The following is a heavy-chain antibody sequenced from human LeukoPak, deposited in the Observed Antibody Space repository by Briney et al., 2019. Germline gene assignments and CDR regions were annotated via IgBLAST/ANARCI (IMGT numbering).Heavy chain of an antibody. J-gene: IGHJ5*02. CDR1: GDTFTGYY. V-gene: IGHV1-2*02. CDR2: INPNSGGT. D-gene: IGHD1-26*01. Sequence: ASVKVSCKASGDTFTGYYMHWVRQAPGQGLEWMGWINPNSGGTNYAQKFQGRVTMTRDTSISTAYMELSRLRSDDTAVYYCARDTKRSRARWENLGFDPWGQGTLVTVSS. CDR3: ARDTKRSRARWENLGFDP.